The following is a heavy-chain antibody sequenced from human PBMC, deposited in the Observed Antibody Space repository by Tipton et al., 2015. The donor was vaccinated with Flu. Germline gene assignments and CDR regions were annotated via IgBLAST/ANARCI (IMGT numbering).Heavy chain of an antibody. Sequence: TLSLTCTVSGGSVSSGCYYWSWHRPPPGKGLEWIGYIYYRGSNNYNPSLKSRVTISVDTSKNQFSLKLSSVTAADTAVYSCAAITIFGGVPCWVLGTRVAVSA. V-gene: IGHV4-61*01. D-gene: IGHD3-3*01. CDR3: AAITIFGGVPC. J-gene: IGHJ4*02. CDR1: GGSVSSGCYY. CDR2: IYYRGSN.